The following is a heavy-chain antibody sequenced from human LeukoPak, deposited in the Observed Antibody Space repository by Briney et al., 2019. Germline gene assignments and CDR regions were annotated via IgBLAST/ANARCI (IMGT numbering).Heavy chain of an antibody. Sequence: SETLSLTCTVSGGSISSYYWSWIRQPPGKGLEWIGYIYYSGSTNYNPSLKSRVTISVDTSKNQFPLKLSSVTAADTAVYYCARYDILTGYYHAEYFQHWGQGTLVTVSS. J-gene: IGHJ1*01. CDR3: ARYDILTGYYHAEYFQH. V-gene: IGHV4-59*01. CDR1: GGSISSYY. CDR2: IYYSGST. D-gene: IGHD3-9*01.